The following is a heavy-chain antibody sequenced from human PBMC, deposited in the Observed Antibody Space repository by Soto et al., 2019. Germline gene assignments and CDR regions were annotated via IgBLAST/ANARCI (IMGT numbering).Heavy chain of an antibody. Sequence: QVQLVQSGAVVKKPGSSVKVSCKASGGTLRSYAISWVRQATGQGLEWMGGIIPIFGTTNYAQKFQGRVTITADESTSTAYMELSSLRAEDTAIYYCARGLLPAVFLGHDYWGQGTLVTVSS. D-gene: IGHD2-2*01. CDR1: GGTLRSYA. CDR3: ARGLLPAVFLGHDY. J-gene: IGHJ4*02. V-gene: IGHV1-69*12. CDR2: IIPIFGTT.